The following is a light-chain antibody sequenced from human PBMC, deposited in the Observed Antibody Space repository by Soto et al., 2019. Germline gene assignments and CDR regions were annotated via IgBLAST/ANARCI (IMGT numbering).Light chain of an antibody. CDR1: SANIGSNY. V-gene: IGLV1-47*01. CDR2: RNN. Sequence: QTVLTQPPPASGTPGPRGTISCFGNSANIGSNYVYWYQQLPGTAPKLLIYRNNQRPSGVPDRFSGSKSGTSASLAISGLRSEDEADYYCAAWDDSLSGYVFGTGTKVTVL. J-gene: IGLJ1*01. CDR3: AAWDDSLSGYV.